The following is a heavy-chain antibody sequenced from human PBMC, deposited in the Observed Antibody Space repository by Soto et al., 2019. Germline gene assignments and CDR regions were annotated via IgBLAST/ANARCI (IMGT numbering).Heavy chain of an antibody. D-gene: IGHD6-19*01. V-gene: IGHV3-30-3*01. J-gene: IGHJ6*02. Sequence: QVQLVESGGGVVQPGRPVRLSCAASGFTFSSYAMHWVRQAPGKGLEWVAVISYDGSNKYYADSVKGRFTISRDNSKNTLYLQMNSLRAEDTAVYYCARDFRPYRYSSGEWDVWGQGTTVTVSS. CDR2: ISYDGSNK. CDR1: GFTFSSYA. CDR3: ARDFRPYRYSSGEWDV.